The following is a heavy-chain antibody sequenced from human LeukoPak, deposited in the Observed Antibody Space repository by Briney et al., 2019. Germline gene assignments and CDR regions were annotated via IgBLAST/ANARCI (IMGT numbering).Heavy chain of an antibody. Sequence: PGGSLRLSCAASGFTFSTSAMNWVRQAPGKGLEWVSAMTGSGGSTYYADSVKGRFTISRDNYKNTLYLRMNSLRAEDTAVYYCAKSIVVDGYNSYWGQGTLVTVSS. CDR3: AKSIVVDGYNSY. V-gene: IGHV3-23*01. D-gene: IGHD5-24*01. CDR2: MTGSGGST. CDR1: GFTFSTSA. J-gene: IGHJ4*02.